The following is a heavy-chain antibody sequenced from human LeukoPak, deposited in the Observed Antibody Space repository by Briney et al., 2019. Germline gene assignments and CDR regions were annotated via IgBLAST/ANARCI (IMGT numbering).Heavy chain of an antibody. CDR1: GFTFSDYY. V-gene: IGHV3-11*01. CDR3: ARDPPMGEQQLAPPKRYYGMDV. D-gene: IGHD6-13*01. Sequence: PGGSLRLSCAASGFTFSDYYMSWIRQAPGKGLEWVSYISSSGSTIYYADSVKGRFTISRDNAKNSLYLQMNSLRAEDTAVYYCARDPPMGEQQLAPPKRYYGMDVWGQGTTVTVSS. CDR2: ISSSGSTI. J-gene: IGHJ6*02.